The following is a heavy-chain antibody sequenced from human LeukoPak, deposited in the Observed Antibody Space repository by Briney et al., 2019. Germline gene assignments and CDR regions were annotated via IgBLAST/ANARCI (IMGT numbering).Heavy chain of an antibody. CDR1: GGSISSSNW. CDR2: IYHSGST. J-gene: IGHJ1*01. Sequence: SETLSLTCAVSGGSISSSNWWSWVRQPPGKGLEWIGEIYHSGSTNYNPSLKSRVTISVDKSKNQFSLKLSSVTAADTAVYYCARDHTATTDIPSAEYFQHWGQGTLVTVSS. D-gene: IGHD4-17*01. CDR3: ARDHTATTDIPSAEYFQH. V-gene: IGHV4-4*02.